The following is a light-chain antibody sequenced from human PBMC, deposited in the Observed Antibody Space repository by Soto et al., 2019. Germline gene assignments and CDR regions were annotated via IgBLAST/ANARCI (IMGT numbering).Light chain of an antibody. CDR1: QSVLYSSNNKNN. CDR3: QQYSSTPKA. J-gene: IGKJ1*01. Sequence: DIVMTQSPDSLAVSLGERATINCKSSQSVLYSSNNKNNLAWYQQKPGQPPKLLIYWASTRESGVPDRFSGSGSGTDFTLTISSLQSEDVAFYYCQQYSSTPKAFGNGTKVEIK. V-gene: IGKV4-1*01. CDR2: WAS.